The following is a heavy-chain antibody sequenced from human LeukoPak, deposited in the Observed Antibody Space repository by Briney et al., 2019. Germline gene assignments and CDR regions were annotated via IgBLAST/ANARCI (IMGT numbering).Heavy chain of an antibody. V-gene: IGHV3-74*01. D-gene: IGHD5-18*01. Sequence: GGSLRLSCAASGFTFNLYWMHWVRHAPGKGRVWVSRINSDGSSTSYADSVKGRFTISRDIAKNTLSLQMSSLRAEDTAVYYCVRGGGYSYGSFDYWGQGTLVTVSS. CDR2: INSDGSST. CDR3: VRGGGYSYGSFDY. CDR1: GFTFNLYW. J-gene: IGHJ4*02.